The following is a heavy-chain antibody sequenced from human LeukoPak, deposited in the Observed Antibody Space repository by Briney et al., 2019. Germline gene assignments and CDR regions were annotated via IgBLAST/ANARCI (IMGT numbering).Heavy chain of an antibody. Sequence: SETLSLTCAVYGGSFSGYYWSWIRQPPGKGLEWIGEINHSGSTNYNPSLKSRVTISVDTSKNQFSLKLSSVTAADTAVYYCARVLYDNLINFDWLSSYMDVWGKGTTVTISS. CDR1: GGSFSGYY. D-gene: IGHD3-9*01. V-gene: IGHV4-34*01. J-gene: IGHJ6*03. CDR3: ARVLYDNLINFDWLSSYMDV. CDR2: INHSGST.